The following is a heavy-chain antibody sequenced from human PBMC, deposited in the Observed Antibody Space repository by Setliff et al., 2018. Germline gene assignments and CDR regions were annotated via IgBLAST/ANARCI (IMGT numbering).Heavy chain of an antibody. J-gene: IGHJ6*03. CDR3: AREQWLDPPGYYYMDV. D-gene: IGHD6-19*01. Sequence: SETLSLTCTVSGGSISSYYWSWIRQPAGKGLEWIGHIYIAGSANYNPSLKSRVTRSIDTTKNQLSLKLNSVTAADMAAYYCAREQWLDPPGYYYMDVWAKGTTVTVSS. CDR2: IYIAGSA. CDR1: GGSISSYY. V-gene: IGHV4-4*07.